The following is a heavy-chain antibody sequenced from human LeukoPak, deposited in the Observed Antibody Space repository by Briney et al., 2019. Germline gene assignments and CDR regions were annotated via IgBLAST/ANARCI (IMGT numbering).Heavy chain of an antibody. D-gene: IGHD4/OR15-4a*01. CDR1: GFTFSGSW. V-gene: IGHV3-74*01. Sequence: GGSLRLSCAASGFTFSGSWMHWVRQVPGKGLVWVSRITPDGISTNYADSVKGRFTISRNNAKNTLYLQMNGLRAEDTAVYYCAKALPDYGPRWAFDIWGQGTMVTVSS. J-gene: IGHJ3*02. CDR2: ITPDGIST. CDR3: AKALPDYGPRWAFDI.